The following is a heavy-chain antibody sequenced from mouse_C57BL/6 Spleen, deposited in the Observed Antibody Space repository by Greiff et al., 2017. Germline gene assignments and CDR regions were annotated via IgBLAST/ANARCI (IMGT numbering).Heavy chain of an antibody. J-gene: IGHJ3*01. CDR3: ARPANWDVGFAY. Sequence: EVKVVESGGGLVKPGGSLKLSCAASGFTFSDYGMHWVRQAPEKGLEWVAYISSGSSTIYYADTVKGRFTISRDNAKNTLFLQMTSLRSEDTAMYYCARPANWDVGFAYWGQGTLVTVSA. V-gene: IGHV5-17*01. D-gene: IGHD4-1*01. CDR1: GFTFSDYG. CDR2: ISSGSSTI.